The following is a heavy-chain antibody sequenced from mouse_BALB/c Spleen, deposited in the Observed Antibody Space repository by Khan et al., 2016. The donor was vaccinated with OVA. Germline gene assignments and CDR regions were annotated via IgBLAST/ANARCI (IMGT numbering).Heavy chain of an antibody. Sequence: IQLVQSGPELVKPGASVRMSCKASGFTFADYVMHWVRQKPGQGLEWIGYIYPYNDDTESTERFKGQATLTLDNSSSTAYMDLTRLTSADSAVYYCGRSATDYYTVDYWGQGTSVTVSS. D-gene: IGHD1-1*01. CDR2: IYPYNDDT. CDR1: GFTFADYV. CDR3: GRSATDYYTVDY. V-gene: IGHV1S136*01. J-gene: IGHJ4*01.